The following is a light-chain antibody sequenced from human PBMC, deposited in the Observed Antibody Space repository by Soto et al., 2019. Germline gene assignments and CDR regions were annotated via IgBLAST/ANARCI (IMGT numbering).Light chain of an antibody. CDR3: NSYTSTSTWV. CDR1: SSDVGGHNH. CDR2: EVS. J-gene: IGLJ3*02. Sequence: QSALTQPASVSGSPGQSITISCTGTSSDVGGHNHVSWYQQHPGKAPKLMIYEVSNRPSGVSDRFSGSKSGNTASLTISGLQAEDEADYYCNSYTSTSTWVFGGGTQLTVL. V-gene: IGLV2-14*01.